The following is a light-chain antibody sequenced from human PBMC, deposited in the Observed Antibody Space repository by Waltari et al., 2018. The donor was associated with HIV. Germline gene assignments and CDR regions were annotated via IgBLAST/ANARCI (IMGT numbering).Light chain of an antibody. CDR1: GRIIGG. Sequence: DFQVTKSPSNCTPFGGDTINITGRASGRIIGGLAWYKQKPGRAPDLLIYSTSRLQDGVPSRFVGSVSGTLFTLAISGLLIDDFGTYYCQEADAFPHVFGTGTRVDIK. CDR3: QEADAFPHV. CDR2: STS. J-gene: IGKJ3*01. V-gene: IGKV1-12*01.